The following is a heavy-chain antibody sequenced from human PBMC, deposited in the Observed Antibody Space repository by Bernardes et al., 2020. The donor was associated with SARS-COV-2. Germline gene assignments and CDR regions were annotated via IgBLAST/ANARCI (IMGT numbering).Heavy chain of an antibody. CDR1: GYTLTELS. CDR2: FDPEDGET. CDR3: ATVPPFISGWYLSVHPNWFDP. J-gene: IGHJ5*02. Sequence: VYVSCTVSGYTLTELSMHWVRQAPGKGLEWMGGFDPEDGETIYAQKFQGRVTMTEDTSTDTAYMELSSLRSEDTAVYYCATVPPFISGWYLSVHPNWFDPWGQGTLVTVSS. V-gene: IGHV1-24*01. D-gene: IGHD6-19*01.